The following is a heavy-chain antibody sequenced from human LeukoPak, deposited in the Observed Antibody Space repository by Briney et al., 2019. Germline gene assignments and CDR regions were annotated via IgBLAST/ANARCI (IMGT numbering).Heavy chain of an antibody. CDR2: INHSGST. CDR3: ARGLRSGGSRYGH. D-gene: IGHD2-15*01. CDR1: GGSFSGYY. V-gene: IGHV4-34*01. J-gene: IGHJ4*02. Sequence: SETLSLTCAVYGGSFSGYYWSWIRQPPGKGLEWIGEINHSGSTNYNPSLKSRVTISVDTSKNQFSLKLSSVTAADTAVYYCARGLRSGGSRYGHWGQGTLVTVSS.